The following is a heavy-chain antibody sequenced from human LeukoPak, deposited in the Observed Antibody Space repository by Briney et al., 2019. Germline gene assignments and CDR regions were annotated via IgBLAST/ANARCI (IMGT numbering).Heavy chain of an antibody. V-gene: IGHV3-7*01. Sequence: PGGSLRLSCAASGLSFITYCMSWVRQAPGKGLEWVANIKQEGSEKYYVDSVKGRFTISRDNARNSLFLQMNSLRAEDTAVYYCARADSSIATRLSRSSIFNYYYYMDVWGKGTTVTVSS. CDR3: ARADSSIATRLSRSSIFNYYYYMDV. CDR2: IKQEGSEK. D-gene: IGHD6-6*01. J-gene: IGHJ6*03. CDR1: GLSFITYC.